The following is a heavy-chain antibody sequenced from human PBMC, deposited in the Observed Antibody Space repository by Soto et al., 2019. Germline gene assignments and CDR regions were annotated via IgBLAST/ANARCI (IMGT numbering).Heavy chain of an antibody. Sequence: SETLSLTCTVSGGSISSSSYYWGCIRQPPGKGLEWIGSIYYSGSTYYNPSLKSRVTISVDTSKNQFSLKLSSVTAADTAVYYCARGATIFGVVETYYFDYWGQGTLVTVSS. CDR3: ARGATIFGVVETYYFDY. CDR2: IYYSGST. V-gene: IGHV4-39*01. D-gene: IGHD3-3*01. CDR1: GGSISSSSYY. J-gene: IGHJ4*02.